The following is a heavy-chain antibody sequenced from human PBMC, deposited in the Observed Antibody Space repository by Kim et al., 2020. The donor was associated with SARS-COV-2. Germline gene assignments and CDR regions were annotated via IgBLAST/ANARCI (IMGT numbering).Heavy chain of an antibody. CDR3: AKGVAAAGYYGMDV. D-gene: IGHD6-13*01. CDR2: IGYDGSNE. V-gene: IGHV3-30*02. CDR1: GFTFSTHG. J-gene: IGHJ6*02. Sequence: GGSLRLSCVASGFTFSTHGMYWVRQGPGKGLEWVAYIGYDGSNEDYGDSVKGRFTISRDNSKRTLYLEMNSLRVDDTAVYYCAKGVAAAGYYGMDVWG.